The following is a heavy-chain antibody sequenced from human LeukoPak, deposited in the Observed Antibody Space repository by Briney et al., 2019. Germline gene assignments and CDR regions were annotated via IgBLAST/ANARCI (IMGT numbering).Heavy chain of an antibody. CDR3: ARERQLGEWLASYYYYGMDV. CDR2: ISASGGST. J-gene: IGHJ6*02. V-gene: IGHV3-23*01. CDR1: GFTFASYA. D-gene: IGHD6-19*01. Sequence: GGSLRLSCVASGFTFASYAMTWVRQAPGKGPEWVSGISASGGSTFYADSVKGRFTISRDSSKNTLYLQLNSLRDDDTAVYYCARERQLGEWLASYYYYGMDVWGQGTTVTVSS.